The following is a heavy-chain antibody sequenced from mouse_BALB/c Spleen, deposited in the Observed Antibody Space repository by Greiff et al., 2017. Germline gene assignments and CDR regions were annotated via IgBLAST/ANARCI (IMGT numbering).Heavy chain of an antibody. J-gene: IGHJ2*01. CDR1: GFTFSSYG. D-gene: IGHD2-2*01. CDR3: ARDRGLRRGFDY. V-gene: IGHV5-6-3*01. CDR2: INSNGGST. Sequence: EVQQVESGGGLVQPGGSLKLSCAASGFTFSSYGMSWVRQTPDKRLELVATINSNGGSTYYPDSVKGRFTISRDNAKNTLYLQMSSLKSEDTAMYYCARDRGLRRGFDYWGQGTTLTVSS.